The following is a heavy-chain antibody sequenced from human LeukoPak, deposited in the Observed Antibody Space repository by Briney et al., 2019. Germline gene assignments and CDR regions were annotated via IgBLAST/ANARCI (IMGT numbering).Heavy chain of an antibody. CDR2: IRTSTEGANYA. CDR3: ARDQRYAFDY. V-gene: IGHV3-48*02. Sequence: GGSLRLSCAASGFTFSNYAMSWVRQAPGKGLEWVSNIRTSTEGANYAIYADSVKGRVTFSRDDAKNTLYLHMHSLRDDDTAVYYCARDQRYAFDYWGQGILVTVSS. J-gene: IGHJ4*02. D-gene: IGHD3-9*01. CDR1: GFTFSNYA.